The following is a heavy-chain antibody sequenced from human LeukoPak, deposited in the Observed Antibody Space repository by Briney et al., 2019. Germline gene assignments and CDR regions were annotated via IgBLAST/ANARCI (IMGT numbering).Heavy chain of an antibody. D-gene: IGHD1-1*01. CDR1: GYTFTGYY. CDR2: INPNSGGT. Sequence: GASVKFSCKASGYTFTGYYMHWVRQAPGEGLEWMGWINPNSGGTNYAQKFQGWVTMTRDTSISTAYMELSRLRSDDTAVYYCARDRTSTEPGDIWGQGTMVTVSS. J-gene: IGHJ3*02. CDR3: ARDRTSTEPGDI. V-gene: IGHV1-2*04.